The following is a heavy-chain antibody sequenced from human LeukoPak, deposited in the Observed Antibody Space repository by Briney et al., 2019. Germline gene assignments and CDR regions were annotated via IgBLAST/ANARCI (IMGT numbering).Heavy chain of an antibody. J-gene: IGHJ4*02. CDR3: AKSPGYWAHDS. Sequence: PGGSLRLSCAASGFVFSSYAMSWVRQAPGKGLEWVSTISGSGGSTYYADSVKGRFTISRDNSKNTLFLQMNSLRGEDTAVYYCAKSPGYWAHDSWGQGTLVTVSS. D-gene: IGHD2-8*02. CDR1: GFVFSSYA. CDR2: ISGSGGST. V-gene: IGHV3-23*01.